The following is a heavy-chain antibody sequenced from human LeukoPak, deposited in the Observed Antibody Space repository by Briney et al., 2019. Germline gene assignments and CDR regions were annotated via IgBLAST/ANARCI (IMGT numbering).Heavy chain of an antibody. V-gene: IGHV4-59*01. Sequence: SETLSLTCTVSGGSISSYYWSWIRQPPGKGLEWIGYIYYSGSTNYNPSPKSRVTISVDTSKNQFSLKLSSVTAADTAVYYCARGRFGERHSGWGYWGQGTLVTVSS. CDR3: ARGRFGERHSGWGY. CDR2: IYYSGST. J-gene: IGHJ4*02. D-gene: IGHD3-10*01. CDR1: GGSISSYY.